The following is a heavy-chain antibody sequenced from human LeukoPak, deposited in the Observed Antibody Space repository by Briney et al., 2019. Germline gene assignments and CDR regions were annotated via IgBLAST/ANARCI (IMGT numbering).Heavy chain of an antibody. J-gene: IGHJ4*02. CDR1: GGSFSGYY. D-gene: IGHD3-10*01. CDR2: INHSGST. CDR3: AMKASLVRALVDY. Sequence: SETLSLTCAVYGGSFSGYYWSGIRQPPGKGLEWIGEINHSGSTNYNPSLKSRVTISVDTSKNQFSLKLSSVTAADTAVYYCAMKASLVRALVDYWGQGTLVTVSS. V-gene: IGHV4-34*01.